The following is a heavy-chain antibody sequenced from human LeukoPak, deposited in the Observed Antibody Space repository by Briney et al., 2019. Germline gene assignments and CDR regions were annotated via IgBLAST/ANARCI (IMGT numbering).Heavy chain of an antibody. CDR3: AKRDSSGWFGDY. J-gene: IGHJ4*02. CDR2: IRYDGSNK. V-gene: IGHV3-30*02. CDR1: GFTFSSYG. Sequence: GGSLRLSCAASGFTFSSYGMHWVRQAPGKGLEWVAFIRYDGSNKYYADSVKGRFTISRDNSKNTLYLQMNSLRTEDTAVYYCAKRDSSGWFGDYWGQGTLVTVSS. D-gene: IGHD6-19*01.